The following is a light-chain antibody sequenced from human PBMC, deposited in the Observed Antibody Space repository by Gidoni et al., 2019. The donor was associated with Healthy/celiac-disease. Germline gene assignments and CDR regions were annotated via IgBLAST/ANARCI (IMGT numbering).Light chain of an antibody. CDR2: WAS. Sequence: DIVMTQSPDSLAVSLGDRATINCKSSQSVLSSSNNKNYLAWYQQKPGQPPKLLIYWASPRESGVPYRFSGSGSGTDFTLTISSLQAEDVAVYYCHQYYSSPPTFGPGTKVDIK. V-gene: IGKV4-1*01. CDR3: HQYYSSPPT. J-gene: IGKJ3*01. CDR1: QSVLSSSNNKNY.